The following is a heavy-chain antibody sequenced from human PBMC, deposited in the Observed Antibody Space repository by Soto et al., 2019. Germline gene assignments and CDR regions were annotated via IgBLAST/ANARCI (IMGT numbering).Heavy chain of an antibody. J-gene: IGHJ4*01. CDR1: GASISVHSYY. V-gene: IGHV3-23*01. CDR2: ISTSGDRP. CDR3: AFKGTFHSHY. D-gene: IGHD3-10*01. Sequence: PSETLSLTCTVSGASISVHSYYWTWVRQAPGKGLEWVSVISTSGDRPDYADSVKGRFTISRDNSKNMLYLQMNSLRVEDTAIYYCAFKGTFHSHYWGHGTPVTVSS.